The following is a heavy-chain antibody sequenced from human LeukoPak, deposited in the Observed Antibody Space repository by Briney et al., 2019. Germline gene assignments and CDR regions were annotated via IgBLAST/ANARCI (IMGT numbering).Heavy chain of an antibody. Sequence: SETLSLTCTVSGGSIGYYSWSWIRQPAGKGLEWIGRIFASGSTNYNPSLRSRVTMSVDTSKNQFSLKLTSVTAADTAVYYCARDSVCRGGSCHEVDVWGQGTLVTVS. D-gene: IGHD2-15*01. V-gene: IGHV4-4*07. CDR2: IFASGST. CDR1: GGSIGYYS. J-gene: IGHJ4*02. CDR3: ARDSVCRGGSCHEVDV.